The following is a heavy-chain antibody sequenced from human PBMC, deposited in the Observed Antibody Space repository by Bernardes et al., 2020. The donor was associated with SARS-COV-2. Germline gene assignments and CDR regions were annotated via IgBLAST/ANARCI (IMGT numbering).Heavy chain of an antibody. Sequence: ASVKVSCKASGYTFNNYGFDWVRQAPGQGLEWMGRINAYNGNTNFAQNFQGRVTMTTDASTATAYMELRSLRSGDTAVYYCARVYAVKGVDYWGQGTLVTVSS. CDR3: ARVYAVKGVDY. D-gene: IGHD2-8*01. V-gene: IGHV1-18*01. CDR1: GYTFNNYG. J-gene: IGHJ4*02. CDR2: INAYNGNT.